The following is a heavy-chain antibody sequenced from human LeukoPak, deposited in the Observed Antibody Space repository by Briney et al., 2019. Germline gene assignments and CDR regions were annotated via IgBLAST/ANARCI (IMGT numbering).Heavy chain of an antibody. CDR3: ARGPPDIVVVPAAMGWFDP. D-gene: IGHD2-2*01. V-gene: IGHV4-34*01. CDR2: INHSGST. CDR1: GGSFSGYY. Sequence: SETLSLTCAVYGGSFSGYYWSWIRQPPGKGLGWIGEINHSGSTNYNPSLKSRVTISVDTSKNQFSLKLSSVTAADTAVYYCARGPPDIVVVPAAMGWFDPWGQGTLVTVSS. J-gene: IGHJ5*02.